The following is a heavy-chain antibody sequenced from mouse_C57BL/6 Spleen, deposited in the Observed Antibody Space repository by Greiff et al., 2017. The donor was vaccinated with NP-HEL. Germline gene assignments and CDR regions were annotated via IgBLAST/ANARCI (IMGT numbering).Heavy chain of an antibody. CDR2: IDPSDSET. CDR3: ARGNYGSRGAMDY. CDR1: GYTFTSYW. V-gene: IGHV1-52*01. Sequence: QVQLKQPGAELVRPGSSVKLSCKASGYTFTSYWMHWVKQRPIQGLEWIGNIDPSDSETHYNQKFKDKATLTVDKSSSTAYMQLSSLTSEDSAVYYCARGNYGSRGAMDYWGQGTSVTVSS. D-gene: IGHD1-1*01. J-gene: IGHJ4*01.